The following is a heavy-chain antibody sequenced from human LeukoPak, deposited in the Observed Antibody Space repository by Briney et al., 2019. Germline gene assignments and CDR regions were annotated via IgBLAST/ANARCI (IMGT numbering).Heavy chain of an antibody. CDR2: ISGHGGTT. Sequence: GGSLRLSCVASGFTFGAYAMHWVRQAPGKGLEWVSFISGHGGTTYYVDSVKGRFAISRDNTNNSLYLEMNSLTTEDTALYYCAKLEVVHDPWADALDIWGQGTMVTVSS. J-gene: IGHJ3*02. V-gene: IGHV3-43*02. D-gene: IGHD3-22*01. CDR3: AKLEVVHDPWADALDI. CDR1: GFTFGAYA.